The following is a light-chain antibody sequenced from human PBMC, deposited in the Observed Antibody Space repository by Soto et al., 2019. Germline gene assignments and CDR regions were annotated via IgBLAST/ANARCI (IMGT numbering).Light chain of an antibody. J-gene: IGKJ4*01. V-gene: IGKV3-20*01. CDR2: GAS. CDR1: QSVRNSY. Sequence: EIVLTQSPGTLSLSPGERATLSCRASQSVRNSYLAWYQQKPGQAPRLLVYGASSRATGIPDRFSGSGSGADFTLTISRLEPEDFAVYYCQQYGSSPLTFGGGTKVEIK. CDR3: QQYGSSPLT.